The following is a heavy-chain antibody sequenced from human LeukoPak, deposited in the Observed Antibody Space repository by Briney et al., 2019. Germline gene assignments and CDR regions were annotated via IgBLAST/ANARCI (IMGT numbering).Heavy chain of an antibody. J-gene: IGHJ4*02. D-gene: IGHD3-3*01. V-gene: IGHV3-7*01. CDR1: GFTFSSYW. Sequence: GGSLRLSCAASGFTFSSYWMSWVRQAPGKGLEWVANIKQDGSEKYYVDSVKGRFTISRDNAKNSLYLQMNSLRAEDTAVYYCARDRVGDFWSGYWADYWGQGTLVTVSS. CDR3: ARDRVGDFWSGYWADY. CDR2: IKQDGSEK.